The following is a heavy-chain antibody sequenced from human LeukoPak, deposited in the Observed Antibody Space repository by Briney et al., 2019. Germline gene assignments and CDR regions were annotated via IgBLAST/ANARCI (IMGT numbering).Heavy chain of an antibody. V-gene: IGHV4-30-2*01. CDR3: ARLKPVEYSDFWSGFFDY. Sequence: PSETLSLTCTVSGASISSGNYYWSWIRQPPGKGLEWIGYIYHSGTTYYNPSLNSRVTLSVDRSKNQSSLKMTSVTAADTAVYYCARLKPVEYSDFWSGFFDYWGQGTLVTVSS. J-gene: IGHJ4*02. CDR2: IYHSGTT. CDR1: GASISSGNYY. D-gene: IGHD3-3*01.